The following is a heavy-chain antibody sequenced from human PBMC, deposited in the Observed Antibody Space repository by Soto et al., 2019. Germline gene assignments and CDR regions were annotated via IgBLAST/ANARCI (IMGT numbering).Heavy chain of an antibody. CDR1: EGTFSSYA. CDR3: ARKVVVAATTWFDP. V-gene: IGHV1-69*01. Sequence: QVQLVQSGAEVKKPGSSVKFSCKACEGTFSSYAISWVRQAPGQGLEWMGGIIPIFGTANYAQKFQGRVTINADESTSTAYMELSSLRSEDTDVYYCARKVVVAATTWFDPWGQGTRVTVSS. D-gene: IGHD2-15*01. CDR2: IIPIFGTA. J-gene: IGHJ5*02.